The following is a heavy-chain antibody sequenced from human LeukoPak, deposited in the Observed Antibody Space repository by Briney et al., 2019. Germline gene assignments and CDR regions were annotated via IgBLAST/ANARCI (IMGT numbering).Heavy chain of an antibody. J-gene: IGHJ6*03. CDR1: GYTLTRYY. CDR3: ATRCTNCVCYKAYYMDV. CDR2: INLNGGGT. D-gene: IGHD2-8*01. Sequence: ASVKVSCKASGYTLTRYYLHWVRQAPGQGLEWLGWINLNGGGTLSAQKFQGRVTMTRDASISTAYMELSGLRSDDTAVYYCATRCTNCVCYKAYYMDVWGKGTTVTVSS. V-gene: IGHV1-2*02.